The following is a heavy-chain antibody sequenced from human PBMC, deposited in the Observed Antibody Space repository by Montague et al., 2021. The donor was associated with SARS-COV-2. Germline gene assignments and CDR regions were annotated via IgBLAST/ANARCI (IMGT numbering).Heavy chain of an antibody. Sequence: SETLSLTCTISCGAISRRNGYSGGIRQATGKGLKSIGNMYNRGSTYYNPSLKSRATISIDTSKNQFSLKLSAVTASDTAVYYCARDDIVLLEVTKGMSIWGQGTTVTVSS. J-gene: IGHJ6*01. CDR2: MYNRGST. CDR3: ARDDIVLLEVTKGMSI. D-gene: IGHD2-15*01. CDR1: CGAISRRNGY. V-gene: IGHV4-39*07.